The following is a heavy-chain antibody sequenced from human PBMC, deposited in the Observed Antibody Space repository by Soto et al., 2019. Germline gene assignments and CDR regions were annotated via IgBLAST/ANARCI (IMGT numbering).Heavy chain of an antibody. CDR1: GFTFSNAW. CDR3: TTDSYSTIIIVRFGY. CDR2: IKSKTDGGTT. J-gene: IGHJ4*01. D-gene: IGHD3-22*01. V-gene: IGHV3-15*07. Sequence: AGGPLRLSCAASGFTFSNAWINWVRQAPGKGLEWVGRIKSKTDGGTTDYAEPVKGRFAISRDDSNNMVYLQMNSLKIEDTAVYYCTTDSYSTIIIVRFGYWGHGTLVTVSS.